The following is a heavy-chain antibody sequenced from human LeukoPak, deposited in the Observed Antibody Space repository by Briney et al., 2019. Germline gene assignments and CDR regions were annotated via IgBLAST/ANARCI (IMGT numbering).Heavy chain of an antibody. CDR3: ARGLDGDYYYYYMDV. V-gene: IGHV1-69*06. Sequence: GASVKVSCKASGGTFSSYAISWVRQAPGQGLEWMGGIIPIFGTANCAQKFQGRVTITADKSTSTAYMELRSLRSDDTAVYYCARGLDGDYYYYYMDVWGKGTTVTVSS. D-gene: IGHD3/OR15-3a*01. CDR1: GGTFSSYA. J-gene: IGHJ6*03. CDR2: IIPIFGTA.